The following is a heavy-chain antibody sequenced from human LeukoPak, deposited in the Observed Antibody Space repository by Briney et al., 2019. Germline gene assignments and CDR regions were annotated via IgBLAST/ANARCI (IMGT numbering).Heavy chain of an antibody. Sequence: ASVKVSCKASGYTFTSCDINWVRQATGQGLEWMGWMNPNSGNTGYAQKFQGRVTMTRNTSISTAYMELSSLRSEDTAVYYCATTLRGDFWSGYQYYFDYWGQGTLVTVSS. CDR3: ATTLRGDFWSGYQYYFDY. D-gene: IGHD3-3*01. CDR1: GYTFTSCD. V-gene: IGHV1-8*01. J-gene: IGHJ4*02. CDR2: MNPNSGNT.